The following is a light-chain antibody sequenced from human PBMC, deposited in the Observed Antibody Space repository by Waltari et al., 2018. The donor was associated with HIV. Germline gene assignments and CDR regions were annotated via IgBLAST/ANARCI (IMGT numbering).Light chain of an antibody. CDR3: ATWDDSLSGWV. CDR1: CFNIGSKY. J-gene: IGLJ3*02. Sequence: QSVLTQPPSASGTPGQGVTISCSGGCFNIGSKYVYWYQQLPGTAPKLLMYRNNQRPSGVPDRFSGSKSGTSASLAISGLRSEDEADYFCATWDDSLSGWVFGGGTNLTVL. CDR2: RNN. V-gene: IGLV1-47*01.